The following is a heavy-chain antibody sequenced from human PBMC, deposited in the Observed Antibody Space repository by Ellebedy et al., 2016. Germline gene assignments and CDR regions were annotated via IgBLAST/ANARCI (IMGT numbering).Heavy chain of an antibody. V-gene: IGHV4-34*01. J-gene: IGHJ4*02. CDR1: GGSFSGYY. Sequence: SETLSLTXAVYGGSFSGYYWSWIRQPPGKGLEWIGEINHSGSTNYNPSLKSRVTISVDTSKNQFSLKLSSVTAADTAVYYCARRTTMIVVVITNYFDYWGQGTLVTVSS. CDR2: INHSGST. CDR3: ARRTTMIVVVITNYFDY. D-gene: IGHD3-22*01.